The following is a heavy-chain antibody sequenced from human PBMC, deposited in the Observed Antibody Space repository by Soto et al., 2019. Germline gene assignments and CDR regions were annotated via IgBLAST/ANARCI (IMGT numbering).Heavy chain of an antibody. J-gene: IGHJ3*02. V-gene: IGHV1-2*04. CDR1: GYTFTGYY. CDR2: INPNSGGT. Sequence: ASVKVSCKASGYTFTGYYMHWVRQAPGQGLEWMGWINPNSGGTNYAQKFQGWVTMTRDTSISTAYMELSRLRSDDTAVYYCARDHGAYYYDSSGYCGAFDIWGQGTMVTVSS. D-gene: IGHD3-22*01. CDR3: ARDHGAYYYDSSGYCGAFDI.